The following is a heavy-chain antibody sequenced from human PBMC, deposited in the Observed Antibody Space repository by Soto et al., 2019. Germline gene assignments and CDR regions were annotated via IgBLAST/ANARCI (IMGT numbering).Heavy chain of an antibody. CDR2: IIPISGTA. CDR3: ARSQGSSTSLEIYYYYYYGMDV. Sequence: SVKVSCKASGGTFSSYAISWVPQAPGQGLEWMGGIIPISGTANYAQKFQGRVTITADESTSTAYMELSSLRSEDTAVYYCARSQGSSTSLEIYYYYYYGMDVWGQGTTVTVSS. V-gene: IGHV1-69*13. J-gene: IGHJ6*02. CDR1: GGTFSSYA. D-gene: IGHD2-2*01.